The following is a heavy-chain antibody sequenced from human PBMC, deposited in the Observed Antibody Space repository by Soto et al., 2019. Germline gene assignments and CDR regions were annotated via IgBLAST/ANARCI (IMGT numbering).Heavy chain of an antibody. CDR1: GFTFSIYA. D-gene: IGHD6-6*01. Sequence: GGSLRLSCAASGFTFSIYAMHWVRQAPGKGLEWVAVISYDGSNKYYADSVKGRFTISRDNSKNTLYLQMNSLRAEDTAVYYCAKRSSSSTFDYWGQGTLVTVSS. CDR2: ISYDGSNK. J-gene: IGHJ4*02. CDR3: AKRSSSSTFDY. V-gene: IGHV3-30-3*02.